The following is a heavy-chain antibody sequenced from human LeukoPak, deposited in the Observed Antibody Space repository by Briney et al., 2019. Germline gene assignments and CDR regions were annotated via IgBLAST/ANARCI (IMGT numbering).Heavy chain of an antibody. D-gene: IGHD2-21*02. V-gene: IGHV4-59*01. CDR1: GGSISSYY. CDR2: IYYSGST. CDR3: ARERRLAGVVTAYYFDY. Sequence: PSETLSLTCTVSGGSISSYYWSWIRQPPGKGLEWIGYIYYSGSTNYNPSLKSRVTISVDTSKNQFSLKLSSVTAADTAVYYCARERRLAGVVTAYYFDYWGQGTLVTVSS. J-gene: IGHJ4*02.